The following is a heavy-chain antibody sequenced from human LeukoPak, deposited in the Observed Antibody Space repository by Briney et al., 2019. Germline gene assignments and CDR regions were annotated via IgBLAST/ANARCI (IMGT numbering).Heavy chain of an antibody. CDR1: GFTFSSYA. Sequence: GGSLRLSCAASGFTFSSYAMSWVPQAPGKGLEWVSAISGSGGSTYYADSVKGRFTISRDNSKNTLYLQMNSLRAEDTAVYYCANDFWSGYFGFGYWGQGTLVTVSS. CDR2: ISGSGGST. CDR3: ANDFWSGYFGFGY. D-gene: IGHD3-3*01. V-gene: IGHV3-23*01. J-gene: IGHJ4*02.